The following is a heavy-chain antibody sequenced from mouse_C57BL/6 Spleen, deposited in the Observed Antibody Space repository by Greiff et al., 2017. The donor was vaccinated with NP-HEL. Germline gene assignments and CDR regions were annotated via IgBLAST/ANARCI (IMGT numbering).Heavy chain of an antibody. CDR1: GFNIKDYY. D-gene: IGHD1-1*01. CDR2: IDPEDGET. Sequence: SGAELVKPGASVKLSCTASGFNIKDYYMHWVKQRTEQGLEWIGRIDPEDGETKYASKFQGKATITADTSSNTAYLQLSSLTSEDTAVYYCARDYYYYGSSYDYWGQGTTLTVSS. J-gene: IGHJ2*01. V-gene: IGHV14-2*01. CDR3: ARDYYYYGSSYDY.